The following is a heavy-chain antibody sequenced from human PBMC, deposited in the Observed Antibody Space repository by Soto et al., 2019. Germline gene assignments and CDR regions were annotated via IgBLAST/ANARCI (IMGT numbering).Heavy chain of an antibody. CDR2: ISYDGSNK. CDR3: ARERSRRITMIVVVQGYFDY. V-gene: IGHV3-30-3*01. J-gene: IGHJ4*02. D-gene: IGHD3-22*01. Sequence: PGGSLRLSCAASGFTFSSYAMHWVRQAPGKGLEWVAVISYDGSNKYYADSVKGRFTISRDNSKNTLYLQMNSLRAEDTAVYYCARERSRRITMIVVVQGYFDYWGQGTLVTVSS. CDR1: GFTFSSYA.